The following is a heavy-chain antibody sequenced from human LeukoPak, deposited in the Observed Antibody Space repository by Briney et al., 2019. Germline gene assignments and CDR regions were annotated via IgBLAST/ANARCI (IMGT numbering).Heavy chain of an antibody. V-gene: IGHV4-39*07. CDR1: GGSISTSSYC. D-gene: IGHD5-18*01. CDR2: IFYSGST. Sequence: PSETLSLTCTVSGGSISTSSYCWGWVRQPPGKGLEWIGNIFYSGSTYYSPSLKSRVTISLDTSKNQFSLKLSSVTAADTAVYYCARGYSYGYSGGSAFDIWGQGTMVTVSS. CDR3: ARGYSYGYSGGSAFDI. J-gene: IGHJ3*02.